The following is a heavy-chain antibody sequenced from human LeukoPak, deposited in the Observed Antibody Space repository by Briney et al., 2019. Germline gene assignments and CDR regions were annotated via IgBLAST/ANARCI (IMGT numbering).Heavy chain of an antibody. V-gene: IGHV3-30*18. CDR3: AQDRGGEQQLIQGFAY. CDR2: ISQDGSKI. Sequence: QPGRSLRLSCAASGFTFSSYGMHWVRQAPGKGLEWVAVISQDGSKIYYTDSVKGRFTISRDNPKNTLYLQMNSLRTEDTAVYYCAQDRGGEQQLIQGFAYWGQGTLVTVSS. CDR1: GFTFSSYG. J-gene: IGHJ4*02. D-gene: IGHD6-13*01.